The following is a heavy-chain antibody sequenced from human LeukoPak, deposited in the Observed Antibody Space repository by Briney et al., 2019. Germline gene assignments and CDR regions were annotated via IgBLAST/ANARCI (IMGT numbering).Heavy chain of an antibody. V-gene: IGHV1-18*01. J-gene: IGHJ5*02. CDR2: ISAYNGNT. CDR1: GYTFTSYG. Sequence: ASVKVSCKASGYTFTSYGISWVRQAPGQGLEWMGWISAYNGNTHYAQNFQGRVTMTTDTSTTTAYMELMSLRSDDTAVYFCARDSGVSCGGDCYYNWFDPWGQGTLVTVSS. D-gene: IGHD2-21*02. CDR3: ARDSGVSCGGDCYYNWFDP.